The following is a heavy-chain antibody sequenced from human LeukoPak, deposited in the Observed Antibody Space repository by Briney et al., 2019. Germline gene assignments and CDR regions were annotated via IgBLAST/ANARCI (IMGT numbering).Heavy chain of an antibody. D-gene: IGHD3-9*01. V-gene: IGHV4-34*01. J-gene: IGHJ4*02. Sequence: SETLPLTCAAYGGSVSGYYWSWIRQPPGKGLEWIGEINHSGSTNYNPSLKSRVTISVDTSKNQFSLKLSSVTAADTAVYYCASTLLTGYYSVDYWGQGTLVTVSS. CDR3: ASTLLTGYYSVDY. CDR1: GGSVSGYY. CDR2: INHSGST.